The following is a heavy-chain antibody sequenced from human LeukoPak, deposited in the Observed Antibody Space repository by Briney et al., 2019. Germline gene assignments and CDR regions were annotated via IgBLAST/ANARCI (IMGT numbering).Heavy chain of an antibody. J-gene: IGHJ4*02. CDR3: ARGGGSYYFYYFDY. D-gene: IGHD1-26*01. CDR2: ISGSGGST. Sequence: GGSLRLSCAASGFTFSGYDINWVRQAPGRGLEWVSGISGSGGSTNYADSVKGRFTISRDNSKNTLYLQMNSLRAEDTAVYFCARGGGSYYFYYFDYWAREPWSPSPQ. CDR1: GFTFSGYD. V-gene: IGHV3-23*01.